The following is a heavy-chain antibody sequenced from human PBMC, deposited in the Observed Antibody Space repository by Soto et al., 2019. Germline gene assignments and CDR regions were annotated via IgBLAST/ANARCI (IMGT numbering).Heavy chain of an antibody. CDR2: IYYSGST. J-gene: IGHJ4*02. Sequence: SETLSLTCTVSGGSISSSSYYWGCIRQLPGKGLEWIGSIYYSGSTYYNPSLKSRVTISVDTSKNQFSLKLSSVTAADTAVYYCASSRGDSYGYFDYWGQGTLVTVSS. V-gene: IGHV4-39*01. CDR3: ASSRGDSYGYFDY. D-gene: IGHD5-18*01. CDR1: GGSISSSSYY.